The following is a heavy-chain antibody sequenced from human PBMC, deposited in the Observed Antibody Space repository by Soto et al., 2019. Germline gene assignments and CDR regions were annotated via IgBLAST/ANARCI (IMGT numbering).Heavy chain of an antibody. V-gene: IGHV1-18*01. CDR2: ISAYNGNT. CDR1: GYTFTSYG. D-gene: IGHD2-2*01. Sequence: ASVKVSCKASGYTFTSYGISWVRQAPGQGLEWMGWISAYNGNTNYAQKLQGRVTMTTDTSTSTAYMELRSLRSDDTAVYYCAIPAGCSSTSCYEYFQHWGQGTLVTVSS. CDR3: AIPAGCSSTSCYEYFQH. J-gene: IGHJ1*01.